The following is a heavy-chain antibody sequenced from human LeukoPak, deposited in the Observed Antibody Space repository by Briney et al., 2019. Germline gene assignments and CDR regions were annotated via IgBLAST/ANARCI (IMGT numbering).Heavy chain of an antibody. CDR1: GYYFIRNH. CDR2: LKLYDGSI. D-gene: IGHD6-19*01. J-gene: IGHJ4*02. Sequence: ASVKVSCKASGYYFIRNHIHWVRQAPGQGLEWMGVLKLYDGSISHAQKFQGRVTITRDTSASTAYMELSSLKSEDTAVYYCARGSTSDWPLDYWGQETLVTISS. V-gene: IGHV1-46*01. CDR3: ARGSTSDWPLDY.